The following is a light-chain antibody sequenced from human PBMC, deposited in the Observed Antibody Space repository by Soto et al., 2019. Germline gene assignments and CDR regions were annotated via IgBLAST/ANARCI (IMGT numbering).Light chain of an antibody. Sequence: QSVLTQPPSVSGAPGQRVTISCTGDSANIGAGYNVHWYQQVPGTAPKLLIYGNNNRPSGVPDRFSGSKSDTSAALAITGLQAEDEADYFCQSYDSSPRVIFGGGTKVTVL. J-gene: IGLJ2*01. V-gene: IGLV1-40*01. CDR3: QSYDSSPRVI. CDR1: SANIGAGYN. CDR2: GNN.